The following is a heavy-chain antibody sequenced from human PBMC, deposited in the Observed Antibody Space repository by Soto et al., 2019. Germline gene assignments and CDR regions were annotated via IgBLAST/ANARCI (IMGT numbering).Heavy chain of an antibody. CDR3: ARDFRTLLYRDYLTQSRDSGFDV. V-gene: IGHV1-18*01. Sequence: ASVKVSCKASGYTFNTYGISWVRQAPGQGLEWMGWMNAYNGNTKFAQKFQGRVAMTTDTSTSTAHMELRSLRSDDTAVYYCARDFRTLLYRDYLTQSRDSGFDVWGQGTMVTVSS. J-gene: IGHJ3*01. CDR2: MNAYNGNT. CDR1: GYTFNTYG. D-gene: IGHD3-9*01.